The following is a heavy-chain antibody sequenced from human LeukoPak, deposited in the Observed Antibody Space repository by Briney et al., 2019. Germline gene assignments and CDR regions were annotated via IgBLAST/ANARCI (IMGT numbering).Heavy chain of an antibody. D-gene: IGHD6-13*01. Sequence: SETLSLTCTVSGGSISNYYWNWIRQPPGKGLEWIGYIYYSGSTNYNPSLKTRVTISVDTSKNQFSLKLSSVTAADTAVYYCARQGGYSSSPDFWGQGTLVTVSS. CDR2: IYYSGST. CDR1: GGSISNYY. CDR3: ARQGGYSSSPDF. V-gene: IGHV4-59*08. J-gene: IGHJ4*02.